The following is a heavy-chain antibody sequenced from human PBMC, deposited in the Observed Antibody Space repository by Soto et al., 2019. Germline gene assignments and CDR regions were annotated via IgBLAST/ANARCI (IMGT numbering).Heavy chain of an antibody. Sequence: QMQVVQSGPEVKKPGTSVTVSCKTSGIIFSNSAVQWVRQARGQRLEWSGYIIIAGGGTKYSQNLQGKITITRDMSTNTAYMQLTSLRSEDTAIYYCAAELYSGGRCCSFDIWGQGTMITVSS. CDR3: AAELYSGGRCCSFDI. J-gene: IGHJ3*02. V-gene: IGHV1-58*01. CDR1: GIIFSNSA. D-gene: IGHD2-15*01. CDR2: IIIAGGGT.